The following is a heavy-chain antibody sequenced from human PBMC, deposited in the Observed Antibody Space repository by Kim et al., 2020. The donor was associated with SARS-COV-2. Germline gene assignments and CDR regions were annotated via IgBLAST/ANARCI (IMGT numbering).Heavy chain of an antibody. CDR3: AKDVFPGLEWELLFDY. D-gene: IGHD1-26*01. V-gene: IGHV3-23*01. Sequence: GGSLRLSCAASGFTFSSYAMSWVRQAPGKGLEWVSAISGSGGSTYYADSVKGRFTISRDNSKNTLYLQMNSLRAEDTAVYYCAKDVFPGLEWELLFDYWGQGTLVTVSS. J-gene: IGHJ4*02. CDR1: GFTFSSYA. CDR2: ISGSGGST.